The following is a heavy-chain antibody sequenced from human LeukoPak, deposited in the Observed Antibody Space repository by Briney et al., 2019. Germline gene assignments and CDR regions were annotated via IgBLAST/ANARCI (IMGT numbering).Heavy chain of an antibody. Sequence: GGSLRLSCAASGFTFSSYGMHWVRQAPGKGLEWVAVISYDGSNKYYADSVKGRFTISRDNSKNTLYLQMNSLRAEDTAVYYCARAMVTKGDYFDYWGQGTLVTVSS. D-gene: IGHD2-8*01. J-gene: IGHJ4*02. V-gene: IGHV3-30*03. CDR3: ARAMVTKGDYFDY. CDR2: ISYDGSNK. CDR1: GFTFSSYG.